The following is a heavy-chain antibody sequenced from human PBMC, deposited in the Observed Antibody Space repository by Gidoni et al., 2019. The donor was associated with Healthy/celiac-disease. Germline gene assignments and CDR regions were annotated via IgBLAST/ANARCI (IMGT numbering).Heavy chain of an antibody. V-gene: IGHV3-23*04. D-gene: IGHD3-22*01. CDR1: GFTFGSYA. CDR3: AWGYYDSSGRQAYYYYGMDV. J-gene: IGHJ6*02. Sequence: EMQLVESGGGLVQPGGSLRLSCAASGFTFGSYAMSWVRQAPGKGLEWVSAISGSGGSTYYADSVKGRFTISRDNSKNTLYLQMNSLRAEDTAVYYCAWGYYDSSGRQAYYYYGMDVWGQGTTVTVSS. CDR2: ISGSGGST.